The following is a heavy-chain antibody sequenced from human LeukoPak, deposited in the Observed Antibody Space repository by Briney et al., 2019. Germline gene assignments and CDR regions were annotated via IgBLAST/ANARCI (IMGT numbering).Heavy chain of an antibody. CDR1: GVTFSGYW. CDR2: IKQGGSEE. J-gene: IGHJ4*02. CDR3: ARVVVAVTPPPTYYIAY. Sequence: GGSLRLSCAASGVTFSGYWMSWVRQAPGKGLQWLANIKQGGSEEYYVDSVKGRFIISRDNAKNSLYLHMNTLRAEDTAVYYCARVVVAVTPPPTYYIAYWCQGTLVTVSS. V-gene: IGHV3-7*01. D-gene: IGHD2-15*01.